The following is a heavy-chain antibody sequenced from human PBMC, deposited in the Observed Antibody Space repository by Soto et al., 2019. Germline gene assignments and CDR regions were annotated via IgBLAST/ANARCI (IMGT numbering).Heavy chain of an antibody. Sequence: PGGSLRLSCAASGFTFDDYTMHWVRQAPGKGLEWVSLISWDGGSTYYADSVKGRFTISRDNSKNSLYLQMNSLRTEDTALYYCAKDDSSSWSGYYYYGMDVWGQGTTVTVSS. CDR1: GFTFDDYT. J-gene: IGHJ6*02. V-gene: IGHV3-43*01. CDR3: AKDDSSSWSGYYYYGMDV. CDR2: ISWDGGST. D-gene: IGHD6-6*01.